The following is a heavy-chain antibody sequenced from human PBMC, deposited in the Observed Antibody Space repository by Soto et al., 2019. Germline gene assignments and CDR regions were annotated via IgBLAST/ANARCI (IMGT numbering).Heavy chain of an antibody. J-gene: IGHJ4*02. D-gene: IGHD6-13*01. V-gene: IGHV1-18*01. CDR3: AREVAGAGGEYDF. Sequence: QVQLVQSGTEVKNPGASVKVSCRTSGYTFATYGIGWVRQAPGQVLEWVGWIHCNNGNTNYAQKLLCRVTVTTDTYTSTSYMDLRSLRSDDTAMYFFAREVAGAGGEYDFWGQGTLVTVSS. CDR1: GYTFATYG. CDR2: IHCNNGNT.